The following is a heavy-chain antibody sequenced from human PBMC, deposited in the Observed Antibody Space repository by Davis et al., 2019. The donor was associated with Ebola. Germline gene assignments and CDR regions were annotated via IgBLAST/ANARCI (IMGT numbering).Heavy chain of an antibody. J-gene: IGHJ4*02. CDR3: AREESGFVVVVAGIDY. CDR2: INPSGGST. CDR1: GYTFTSYY. Sequence: ASVKVSCRASGYTFTSYYMHWVRQAPGQGLEWMGIINPSGGSTSYAQKFQGRVTMTRDTSTSTVYMELSSLRSEDTAVYYCAREESGFVVVVAGIDYWGQGTLVTVSS. D-gene: IGHD2-15*01. V-gene: IGHV1-46*01.